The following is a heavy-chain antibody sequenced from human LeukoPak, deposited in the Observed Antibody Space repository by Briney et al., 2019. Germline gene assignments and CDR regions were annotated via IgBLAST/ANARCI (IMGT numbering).Heavy chain of an antibody. D-gene: IGHD5-18*01. CDR3: ATGREYSYGYDY. Sequence: ASVKVSCKASGYTFTSYGISWARQAPGQGLEWMGWMNPNSGNTGYAQKFQGRVTITRNTSISTAYMELSSLRSEDTAVYYCATGREYSYGYDYWGQGTLVTVSS. CDR2: MNPNSGNT. V-gene: IGHV1-8*03. CDR1: GYTFTSYG. J-gene: IGHJ4*02.